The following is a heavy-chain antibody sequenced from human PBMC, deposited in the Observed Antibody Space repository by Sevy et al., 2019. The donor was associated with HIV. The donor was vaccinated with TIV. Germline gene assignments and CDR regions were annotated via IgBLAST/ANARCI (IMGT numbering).Heavy chain of an antibody. CDR2: ISGSGGST. CDR3: AKDPRSRYGDYGEGSFYFDY. Sequence: GGSLRLSCAASGFTFSSYAMSWVRQAPGKGLEWVSAISGSGGSTYYADSVKGRFTISRDNSKNTLYLQMNSLRAEDTAVYYCAKDPRSRYGDYGEGSFYFDYWGQRTLVTVSS. CDR1: GFTFSSYA. V-gene: IGHV3-23*01. J-gene: IGHJ4*02. D-gene: IGHD4-17*01.